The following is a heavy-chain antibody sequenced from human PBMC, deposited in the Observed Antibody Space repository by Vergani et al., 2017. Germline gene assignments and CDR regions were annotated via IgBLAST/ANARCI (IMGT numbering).Heavy chain of an antibody. Sequence: ELQLVESGGGLVQPGGSLRLSCAASGSNVSGKYMTWVRQAPGKGLEWVSHIYSGGETYNADSVKGRVTISRDTSKNTLHLQINNLRVEDTAVYYCARGNYYGSGTYVDPWGQGTLVTVSS. CDR1: GSNVSGKY. CDR2: IYSGGET. CDR3: ARGNYYGSGTYVDP. J-gene: IGHJ5*02. D-gene: IGHD3-10*01. V-gene: IGHV3-66*02.